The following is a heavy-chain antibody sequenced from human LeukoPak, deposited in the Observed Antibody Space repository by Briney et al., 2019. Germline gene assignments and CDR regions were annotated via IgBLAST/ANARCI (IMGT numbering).Heavy chain of an antibody. V-gene: IGHV4-34*01. Sequence: SETLSLTCAVYGGSFSGYYWSWIRQPPGKGLEWIGEINHSVSTNYNPSLKSRVTISVDTSKNQFSLKLSSVTAADTAVYYCARVRGGIRYFDLWGRGTLVTVSS. CDR3: ARVRGGIRYFDL. CDR2: INHSVST. CDR1: GGSFSGYY. D-gene: IGHD3-16*01. J-gene: IGHJ2*01.